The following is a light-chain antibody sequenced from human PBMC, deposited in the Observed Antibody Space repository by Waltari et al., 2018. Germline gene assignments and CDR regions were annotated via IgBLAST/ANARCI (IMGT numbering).Light chain of an antibody. J-gene: IGKJ2*01. Sequence: DIQMTQSPSTLSASVRDRVTITCRASHSVGTWLAWYQQKPGETPNLLIYRSSTLDTGVPSRFSGSGSGTEFTLTISSLQPDDFATYYCQQYNTYPYTFGQGTKLEVK. CDR1: HSVGTW. CDR3: QQYNTYPYT. CDR2: RSS. V-gene: IGKV1-5*03.